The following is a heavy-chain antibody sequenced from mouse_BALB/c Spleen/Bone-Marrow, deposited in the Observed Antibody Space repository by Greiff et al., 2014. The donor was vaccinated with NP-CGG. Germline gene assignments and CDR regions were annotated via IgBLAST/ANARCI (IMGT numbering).Heavy chain of an antibody. CDR2: IWGDGST. J-gene: IGHJ4*01. Sequence: VMLVESGPGLVAPSQSLSITCTISGLSLTRYGVHWVRQPPGKGLEWLVVIWGDGSTTYNSALKSRLSITKDNSKSQVFLKMNSLQTDDTAMYYCARNGNFFAMDSWGQGTSVTVSS. CDR3: ARNGNFFAMDS. CDR1: GLSLTRYG. V-gene: IGHV2-6-1*01. D-gene: IGHD2-1*01.